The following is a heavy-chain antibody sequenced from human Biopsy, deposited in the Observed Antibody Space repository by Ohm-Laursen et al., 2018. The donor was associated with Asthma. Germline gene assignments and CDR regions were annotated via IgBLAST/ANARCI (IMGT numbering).Heavy chain of an antibody. Sequence: SQTLSLTCSVSGGAIRTSGYYWGWIRQPPGKGLEWIGSMYYSGSAYYNPSLESRITIPVDTSKNQFSLKLSSVTAADTAVYFCARHQEAASYHYDGSIDYWGQGIPVTVSS. CDR3: ARHQEAASYHYDGSIDY. CDR2: MYYSGSA. J-gene: IGHJ4*02. D-gene: IGHD3-22*01. V-gene: IGHV4-39*01. CDR1: GGAIRTSGYY.